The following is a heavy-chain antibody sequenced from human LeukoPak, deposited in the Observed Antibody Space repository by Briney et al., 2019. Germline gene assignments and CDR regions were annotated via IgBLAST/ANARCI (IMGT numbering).Heavy chain of an antibody. Sequence: GGPLRLSWAAFGFTFSNSGMNWLRQAPGRGLEVVARKKPGGSQKYYVDSVKGRFFVSRDNVKDSLYLQMDSLRADDTAVYYCARDRGYTSFDFWGQGTLVAVSS. V-gene: IGHV3-7*01. CDR2: KKPGGSQK. J-gene: IGHJ4*02. CDR1: GFTFSNSG. D-gene: IGHD5-18*01. CDR3: ARDRGYTSFDF.